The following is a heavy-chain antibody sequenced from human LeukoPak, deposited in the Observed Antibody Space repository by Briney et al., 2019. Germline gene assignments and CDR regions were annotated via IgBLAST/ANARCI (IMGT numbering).Heavy chain of an antibody. J-gene: IGHJ4*02. CDR1: GGSFSGYY. Sequence: PSETLSLTCAVYGGSFSGYYWSWIRQPPGKGLGWIGEINHSGSTNYNPSLKSRVTISVDTSKNQFSLKLSSVTAADTAVYYCARRYGSGSYYKSEAAYYFDYWGQGTLVAVSS. CDR3: ARRYGSGSYYKSEAAYYFDY. V-gene: IGHV4-34*01. D-gene: IGHD3-10*01. CDR2: INHSGST.